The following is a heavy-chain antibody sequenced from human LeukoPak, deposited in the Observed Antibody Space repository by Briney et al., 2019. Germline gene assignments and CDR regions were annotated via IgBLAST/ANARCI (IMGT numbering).Heavy chain of an antibody. CDR3: ARDDCSGGSCYSNL. CDR2: IIPIFGTA. V-gene: IGHV1-69*13. D-gene: IGHD2-15*01. CDR1: GGTFSSYA. J-gene: IGHJ4*02. Sequence: SVKVSCKASGGTFSSYAISWVRQAPGQGLEWMGGIIPIFGTANYAQKFQGRVTITADESTSTAYMELSSLRSEDTAVYYCARDDCSGGSCYSNLWGQGTLVTVSS.